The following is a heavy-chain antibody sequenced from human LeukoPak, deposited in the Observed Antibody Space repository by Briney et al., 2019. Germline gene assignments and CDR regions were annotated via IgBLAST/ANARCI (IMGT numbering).Heavy chain of an antibody. CDR2: IYYSGST. J-gene: IGHJ4*02. Sequence: SETLSLTCTVSGGSVSSGSYYWSWIRQPPGKGLEWIGYIYYSGSTNYNPSLKSRVTISVDASKNQFSLKLSSVTAADTALYYCAREGPMGDIDYWGQGTLVTVSS. CDR3: AREGPMGDIDY. V-gene: IGHV4-61*01. CDR1: GGSVSSGSYY. D-gene: IGHD3-16*01.